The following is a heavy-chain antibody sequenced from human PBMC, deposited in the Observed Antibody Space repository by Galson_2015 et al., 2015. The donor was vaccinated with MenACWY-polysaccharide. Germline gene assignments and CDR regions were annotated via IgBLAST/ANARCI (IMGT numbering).Heavy chain of an antibody. CDR2: IYYSGST. V-gene: IGHV4-59*01. CDR3: ARSPGGYSSGGQIDS. J-gene: IGHJ4*02. Sequence: ATLSLTCSVSGGSLTAYYWAWIRQPPGKGLEWIGCIYYSGSTKYSPSLNSRVTISVDTSNNQFSLKLSSVTAADTAVYCCARSPGGYSSGGQIDSWGQGSLVTVSS. D-gene: IGHD5-18*01. CDR1: GGSLTAYY.